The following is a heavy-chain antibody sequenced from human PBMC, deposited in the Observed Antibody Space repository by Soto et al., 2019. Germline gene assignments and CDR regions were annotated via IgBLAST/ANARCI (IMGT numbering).Heavy chain of an antibody. CDR1: GGSIIDYY. CDR2: IYSSGST. V-gene: IGHV4-59*08. D-gene: IGHD3-10*01. J-gene: IGHJ5*02. CDR3: ARHSGSGTYPFDH. Sequence: ETLSLTCSVSGGSIIDYYWAWIRKPPGKGLEFIGHIYSSGSTSYNPSLKSRVTMSVDTSKNQFSLRLNSLTAADAAVYYCARHSGSGTYPFDHWGQGTLDTGSS.